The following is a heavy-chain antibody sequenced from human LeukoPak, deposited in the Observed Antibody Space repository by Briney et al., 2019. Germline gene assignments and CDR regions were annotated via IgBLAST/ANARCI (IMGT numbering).Heavy chain of an antibody. CDR3: EKDGRPAFDP. Sequence: PGGSLRLSCAASGFTFSSYAMSWFRQAPGKGLEWVSAISGSGGSKYYADSVKGRFTIYRDNSKNKLYLQMNSLTAEDTAVYYCEKDGRPAFDPWGQGTLVTVSS. CDR2: ISGSGGSK. J-gene: IGHJ5*02. V-gene: IGHV3-23*01. D-gene: IGHD6-6*01. CDR1: GFTFSSYA.